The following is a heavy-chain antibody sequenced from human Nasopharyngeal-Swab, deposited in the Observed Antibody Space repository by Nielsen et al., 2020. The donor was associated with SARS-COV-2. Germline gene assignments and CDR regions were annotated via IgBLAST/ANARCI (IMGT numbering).Heavy chain of an antibody. Sequence: GESLKISCAASGFSFGTYSMNWVRQAPGKGLEWVSYIRSSRSIIYYADSVKGRFTISRDNAKTSLYLQMNSLRDEDTAVYYCASGFSDSSGYQGSYFYYWGQGTLVTVSS. V-gene: IGHV3-48*02. CDR2: IRSSRSII. D-gene: IGHD3-22*01. J-gene: IGHJ4*02. CDR1: GFSFGTYS. CDR3: ASGFSDSSGYQGSYFYY.